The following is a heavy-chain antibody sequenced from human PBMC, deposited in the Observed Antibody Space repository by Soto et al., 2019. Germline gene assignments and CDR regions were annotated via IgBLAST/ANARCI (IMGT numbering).Heavy chain of an antibody. J-gene: IGHJ5*02. V-gene: IGHV1-3*01. CDR3: AREALCGGKCYEKWCEP. CDR1: GSTFTSHG. D-gene: IGHD2-15*01. CDR2: INVGNGNT. Sequence: ASVKVSCKASGSTFTSHGLHWVRQAPGQSLEWMGWINVGNGNTEYSQKFQDRVTITRDTSATTAYMEMRTLRSEDTAMYFCAREALCGGKCYEKWCEPWGQGTLVTVSS.